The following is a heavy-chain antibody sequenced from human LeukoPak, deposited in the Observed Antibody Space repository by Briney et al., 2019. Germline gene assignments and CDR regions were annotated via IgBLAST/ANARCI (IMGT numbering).Heavy chain of an antibody. CDR3: ARATTVVTAYFDY. J-gene: IGHJ4*02. Sequence: SETLSLTCAVSGGSISSSNWWSWVRQPPGKGLEWIGEIYHSGSTNYNPSLKSHVPISEDKSKNQFSLKLSSVTAADTAVYYCARATTVVTAYFDYWGQGTLVTVSS. V-gene: IGHV4-4*02. CDR1: GGSISSSNW. D-gene: IGHD4-23*01. CDR2: IYHSGST.